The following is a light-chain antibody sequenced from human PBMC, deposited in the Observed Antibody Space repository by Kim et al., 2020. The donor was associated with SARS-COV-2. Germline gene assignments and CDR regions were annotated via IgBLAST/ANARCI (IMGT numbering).Light chain of an antibody. V-gene: IGLV3-1*01. Sequence: SYELTQPPSVSVSPGQTASITCSGDKLGDKYVCWYQQKPGQSPVRVIYEDSRRPPGIPERFLGSNSGNTATLTISGTQAMDEADYYCQAWDSSTGVFGGGTQLTVL. CDR3: QAWDSSTGV. CDR2: EDS. J-gene: IGLJ3*02. CDR1: KLGDKY.